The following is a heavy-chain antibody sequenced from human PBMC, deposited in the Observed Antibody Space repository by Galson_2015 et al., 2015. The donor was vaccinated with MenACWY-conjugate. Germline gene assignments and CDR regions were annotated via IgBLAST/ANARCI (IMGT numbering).Heavy chain of an antibody. CDR2: IYDSGGI. V-gene: IGHV4-59*08. Sequence: ETLSLTCSVSGGSISSYYWSWIRQPPGKGLEYIGYIYDSGGINYGPSLKSRATMLVDTSKKQFSLKLSSVTAADTAMYYCARHPPGGRGMDVWGQGTTVTVSS. CDR1: GGSISSYY. D-gene: IGHD1-26*01. J-gene: IGHJ6*02. CDR3: ARHPPGGRGMDV.